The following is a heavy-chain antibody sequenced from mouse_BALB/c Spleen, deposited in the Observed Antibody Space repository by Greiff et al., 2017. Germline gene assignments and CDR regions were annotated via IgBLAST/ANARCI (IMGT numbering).Heavy chain of an antibody. Sequence: DVKLVESGGDLVKPGGSLKLSCAASGFTFSSYGMSWVRQTPDKRLEWVATISSGGSYTYYPDSVKGRFTISRDNAKNTLYLQMSSLKSEDTAMYYCARLVGNYVEDYWGQGTSVTVSS. CDR3: ARLVGNYVEDY. V-gene: IGHV5-6*02. D-gene: IGHD2-1*01. CDR2: ISSGGSYT. J-gene: IGHJ4*01. CDR1: GFTFSSYG.